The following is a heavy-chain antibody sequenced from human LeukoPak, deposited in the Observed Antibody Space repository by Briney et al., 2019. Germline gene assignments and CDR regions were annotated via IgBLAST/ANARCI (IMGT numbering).Heavy chain of an antibody. CDR1: GFTFSDYY. Sequence: GGSLRLSCAASGFTFSDYYMSWIRQAPGKGLEWVSYISSSGSTIYYADSVKGRFTISRDNAKNSLYLQMNSLKAEDTALYYCARVGQPYYYYYYYVDVWGKGTTVTVSS. CDR3: ARVGQPYYYYYYYVDV. J-gene: IGHJ6*03. V-gene: IGHV3-11*01. CDR2: ISSSGSTI.